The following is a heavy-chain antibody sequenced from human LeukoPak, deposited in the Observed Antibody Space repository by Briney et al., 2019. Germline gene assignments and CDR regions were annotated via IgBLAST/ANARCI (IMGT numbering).Heavy chain of an antibody. CDR1: GFTFDDYA. CDR3: VAGDGWLGDY. J-gene: IGHJ4*02. D-gene: IGHD6-19*01. Sequence: GGSLRLSCAASGFTFDDYAMHWVRQAPGKGLEWVSGISWNSGSIGYADSVKGRFTISRDNAKNSLYLQMNSLRAEDTALYYCVAGDGWLGDYWGQGTLVTVSS. V-gene: IGHV3-9*01. CDR2: ISWNSGSI.